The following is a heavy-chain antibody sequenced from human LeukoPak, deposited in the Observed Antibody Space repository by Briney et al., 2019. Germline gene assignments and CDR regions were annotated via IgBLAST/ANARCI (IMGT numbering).Heavy chain of an antibody. J-gene: IGHJ6*02. D-gene: IGHD2-2*01. CDR1: GGSISSGDYY. V-gene: IGHV4-30-4*01. CDR2: IYYSGST. CDR3: ARGYGCSSTSCYAADYYGMDV. Sequence: SETLSLTCTVSGGSISSGDYYWSWIRQPPGKGLEWIGYIYYSGSTYYNPSLKSRVTISVDTSKNQFSLKLSSVTAADTAVYYCARGYGCSSTSCYAADYYGMDVWGQGTTVTVSS.